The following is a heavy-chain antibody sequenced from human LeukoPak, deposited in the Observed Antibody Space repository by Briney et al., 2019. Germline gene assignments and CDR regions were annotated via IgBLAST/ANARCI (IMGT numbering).Heavy chain of an antibody. J-gene: IGHJ4*02. CDR1: VYTVTSFD. CDR2: MNPNSGNT. CDR3: ARGAVVDIVAFDY. D-gene: IGHD5-12*01. V-gene: IGHV1-8*03. Sequence: ASVKVSCKASVYTVTSFDISWVRQATGQGLEWMGWMNPNSGNTGYAQKFQGRVTITRNTSISTAYMELSSLRSEDTAVYYCARGAVVDIVAFDYWGQGTLVTVSS.